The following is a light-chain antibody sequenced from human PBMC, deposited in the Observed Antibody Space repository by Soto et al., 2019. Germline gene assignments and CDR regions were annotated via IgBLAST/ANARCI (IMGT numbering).Light chain of an antibody. V-gene: IGLV1-40*01. J-gene: IGLJ3*02. CDR2: DNS. CDR3: QSYDSSLRGV. CDR1: SSNIGSLYD. Sequence: QSVLTQPPSVSGAPGQRVTISCTGSSSNIGSLYDVHWYQQLPGTAPKLLIYDNSNRPSGVPDRFSGSKSGTSASLAITGLQAEDEADYYCQSYDSSLRGVFGGGTKLTVL.